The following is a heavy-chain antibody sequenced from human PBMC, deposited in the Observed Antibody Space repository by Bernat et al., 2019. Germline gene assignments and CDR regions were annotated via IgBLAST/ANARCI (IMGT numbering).Heavy chain of an antibody. CDR2: IKTKADRGTT. V-gene: IGHV3-15*07. J-gene: IGHJ4*02. CDR3: TTEIRGVTAPT. Sequence: EVQLVESGGGLAKPGGSLRLSCAASGFTFNNAWMNWVRQAPGKGLEWVGRIKTKADRGTTDYAAPVKGRFTISRDDSKNTLYQQMNNLKTEDTAVYYCTTEIRGVTAPTWGQGTLITVSS. CDR1: GFTFNNAW. D-gene: IGHD2-21*02.